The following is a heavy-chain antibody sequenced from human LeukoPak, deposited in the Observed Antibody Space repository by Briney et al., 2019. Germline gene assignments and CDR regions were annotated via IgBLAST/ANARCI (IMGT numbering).Heavy chain of an antibody. D-gene: IGHD3-10*01. V-gene: IGHV3-53*01. CDR2: IYSGGST. J-gene: IGHJ1*01. Sequence: PGGSLRLSCAASGFTVSSNYMSWVRQAPGKGLEWVSVIYSGGSTYYADSVKGRFTISRDNSKNTLYLQMNSLRAEDTAVYYCARARYGSGSYEYFQHWGQGTLVTVSS. CDR1: GFTVSSNY. CDR3: ARARYGSGSYEYFQH.